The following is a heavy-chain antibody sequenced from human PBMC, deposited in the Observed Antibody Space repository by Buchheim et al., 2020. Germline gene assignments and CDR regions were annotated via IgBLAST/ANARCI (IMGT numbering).Heavy chain of an antibody. CDR3: ARDRAYYDILTGYPVNYGMDV. CDR2: ISSSGSTI. V-gene: IGHV3-11*01. Sequence: QVQLVESGGGLVKPGGSLRLSCAASGFTFSDYYMSWIRQAPGKGLEWVSYISSSGSTIYYADSVQGRFTISRDNAKNSLYLQMNSLRAEDTAVYYCARDRAYYDILTGYPVNYGMDVWGQGTT. J-gene: IGHJ6*02. D-gene: IGHD3-9*01. CDR1: GFTFSDYY.